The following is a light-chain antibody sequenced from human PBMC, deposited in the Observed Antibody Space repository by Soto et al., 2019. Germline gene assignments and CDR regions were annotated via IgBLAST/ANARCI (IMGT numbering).Light chain of an antibody. CDR1: QSVSSY. V-gene: IGKV3-15*01. CDR3: QQYSHWPPLYT. Sequence: EIVMTQSPATLSVSPGERATLYCRASQSVSSYLACYQQKPGLPPRLLIYDASTRATGIPDRFSGSGSGTDFTLTISSLQSAEFAVYYCQQYSHWPPLYTFGRGTKLEIK. J-gene: IGKJ2*01. CDR2: DAS.